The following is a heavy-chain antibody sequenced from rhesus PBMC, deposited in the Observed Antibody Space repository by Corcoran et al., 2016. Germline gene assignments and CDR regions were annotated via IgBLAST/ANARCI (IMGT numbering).Heavy chain of an antibody. J-gene: IGHJ5-1*01. Sequence: QVQLQESGPGLVKPSETLSLTCAVSGGSISDDYYWSWIRQPPGKGLEWIGYIYCSGGGTNSNPSLKNRVTISIVTSKNQFSLKLSSVTATDTAVYYWARDQNGFDVWGPGVLVTVSS. CDR2: IYCSGGGT. V-gene: IGHV4-106*01. CDR1: GGSISDDYY. CDR3: ARDQNGFDV.